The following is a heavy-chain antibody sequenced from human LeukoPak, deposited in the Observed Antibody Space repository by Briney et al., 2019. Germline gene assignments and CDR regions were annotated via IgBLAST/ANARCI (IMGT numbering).Heavy chain of an antibody. D-gene: IGHD5-18*01. V-gene: IGHV3-23*01. CDR1: GFTFSSYT. J-gene: IGHJ4*02. Sequence: QAGGSLRLSCAASGFTFSSYTMSWVRQAPGKGLEWVSTITTSDGNTYYADSVKGRFTVSRDNSKNTLYLQMNSLRAEDTAVYYCAKDGGLWLSAHWGDSWGQGTLVTVSS. CDR2: ITTSDGNT. CDR3: AKDGGLWLSAHWGDS.